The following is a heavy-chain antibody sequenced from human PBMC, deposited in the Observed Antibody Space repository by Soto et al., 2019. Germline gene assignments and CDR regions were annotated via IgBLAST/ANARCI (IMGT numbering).Heavy chain of an antibody. V-gene: IGHV3-9*01. Sequence: EVQRVESGGGLVQPGRSLRLSCAASGFTFDDYAMHWVRQAPGKGLEWVSGISWNSGSIGYADSVKGRFTISRDNAKNSLYLQMNSLRAEDTALYYCALSEQLVLVYWGQGTLVTVSS. D-gene: IGHD6-13*01. CDR3: ALSEQLVLVY. J-gene: IGHJ4*02. CDR1: GFTFDDYA. CDR2: ISWNSGSI.